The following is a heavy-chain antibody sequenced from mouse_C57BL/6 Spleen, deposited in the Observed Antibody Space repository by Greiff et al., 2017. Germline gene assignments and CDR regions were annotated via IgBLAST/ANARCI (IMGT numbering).Heavy chain of an antibody. CDR2: ISDGGSYT. D-gene: IGHD2-2*01. V-gene: IGHV5-4*01. J-gene: IGHJ3*01. Sequence: DVQLQESGGGLVKPGGSLKLSCAASGFTFRSYAMSWVRQTPEKRLEWVATISDGGSYTYYPDNVKGRFTISRDNAKNNLYLQMSHLKSEDTAMYYCASMVTTGFAYWGQGTLVTVSA. CDR1: GFTFRSYA. CDR3: ASMVTTGFAY.